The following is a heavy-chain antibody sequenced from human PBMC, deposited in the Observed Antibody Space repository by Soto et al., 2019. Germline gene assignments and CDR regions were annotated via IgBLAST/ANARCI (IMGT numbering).Heavy chain of an antibody. D-gene: IGHD2-2*01. CDR1: GGSISSSTYY. Sequence: QSQLQESGPGLVKPSETLSLTCTVSGGSISSSTYYWGWISQPPGKGLEWIASISYSGNTFYNPSLKSRVTISVDASNNQFALKLFSVTAADTAVYYCTSRKREENCSMNSCYVTHWCQGTLVIVSS. CDR3: TSRKREENCSMNSCYVTH. CDR2: ISYSGNT. V-gene: IGHV4-39*01. J-gene: IGHJ4*02.